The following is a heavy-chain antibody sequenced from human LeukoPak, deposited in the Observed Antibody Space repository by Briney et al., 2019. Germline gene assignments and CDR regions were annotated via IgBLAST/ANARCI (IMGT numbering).Heavy chain of an antibody. CDR1: GFTFSTYG. CDR3: ASRSGGYYFDF. Sequence: GGSLRLSCAASGFTFSTYGMHWVRQAPGKGLEWVAVIWYDGSNKYYADSVKGRFTISRDNSKNSLYLQMNSLRAEDTAVYYRASRSGGYYFDFWGQGTLVTVSS. CDR2: IWYDGSNK. V-gene: IGHV3-33*01. J-gene: IGHJ4*02. D-gene: IGHD1-26*01.